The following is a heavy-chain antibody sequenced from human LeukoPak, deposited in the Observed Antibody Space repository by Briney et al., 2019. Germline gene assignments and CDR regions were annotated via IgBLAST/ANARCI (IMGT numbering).Heavy chain of an antibody. Sequence: SETLSLTCTVSGGSISSYYWSWIRQPPGKGLEWIGYIYYSGSTNYNPSLKSRVTISVDTSKNQFSLKLSSVTAADTAVYYCARDIIGGYYYSAFDIWGQGTMVTVSS. V-gene: IGHV4-59*01. CDR1: GGSISSYY. CDR2: IYYSGST. D-gene: IGHD3-22*01. CDR3: ARDIIGGYYYSAFDI. J-gene: IGHJ3*02.